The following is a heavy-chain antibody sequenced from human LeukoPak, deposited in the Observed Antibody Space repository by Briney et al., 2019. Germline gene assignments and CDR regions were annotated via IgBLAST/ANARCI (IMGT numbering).Heavy chain of an antibody. V-gene: IGHV3-23*01. CDR1: GFMFNTYA. J-gene: IGHJ4*02. D-gene: IGHD5-24*01. Sequence: GGSLRLSCAASGFMFNTYAMTWARQVPGKGLEWVSRISESDGTTHYADSVKGRFTISRDNSKNTLYLQMNSLRAEDTAVYYCAKGGRDGYNFVLRRVQYWGQGTLVTVSS. CDR2: ISESDGTT. CDR3: AKGGRDGYNFVLRRVQY.